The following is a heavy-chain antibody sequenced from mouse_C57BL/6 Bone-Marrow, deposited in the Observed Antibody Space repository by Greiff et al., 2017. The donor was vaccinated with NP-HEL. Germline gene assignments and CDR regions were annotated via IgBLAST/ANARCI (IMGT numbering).Heavy chain of an antibody. D-gene: IGHD2-4*01. J-gene: IGHJ2*01. CDR3: TGYDYGEVYFDY. CDR1: GYTFTDYE. CDR2: IDPETGGT. V-gene: IGHV1-15*01. Sequence: QVQLQQSGAELVRPGASVTLSCKASGYTFTDYEMHWVKQTPVHGLEWIGAIDPETGGTAYNQKFKGKAILTADKSSSTAYMELRSLTSEDSAVYYCTGYDYGEVYFDYWGQGTTLTVSS.